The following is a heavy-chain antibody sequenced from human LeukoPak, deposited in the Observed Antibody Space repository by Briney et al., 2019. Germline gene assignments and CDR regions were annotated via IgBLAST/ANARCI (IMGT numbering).Heavy chain of an antibody. CDR1: GFTFSSYE. J-gene: IGHJ4*02. V-gene: IGHV3-48*03. CDR2: ISSSGSTI. D-gene: IGHD4-23*01. Sequence: GGSLRLSCAASGFTFSSYEMNWVRQAPGKGLEWVSYISSSGSTIYYADSVKGRFTISRDNAKKSLYLQMNSLRAEDTAVYYCASLDYGGNSGGQGTLVTVSS. CDR3: ASLDYGGNS.